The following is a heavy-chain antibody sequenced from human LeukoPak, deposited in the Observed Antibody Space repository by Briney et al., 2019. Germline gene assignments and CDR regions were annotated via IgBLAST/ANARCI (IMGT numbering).Heavy chain of an antibody. J-gene: IGHJ5*02. CDR2: ISAYNGNT. CDR3: ARVAYNYDFWSGYINWFDP. V-gene: IGHV1-18*04. Sequence: ASVKVSCKASGYTFTGYYIHWVRQAPGQGLEWMGWISAYNGNTNYAQKLQGRVTMTTDTSTSTAYMELRSLRSDDTAVYYCARVAYNYDFWSGYINWFDPWGQGTLVTVSS. D-gene: IGHD3-3*01. CDR1: GYTFTGYY.